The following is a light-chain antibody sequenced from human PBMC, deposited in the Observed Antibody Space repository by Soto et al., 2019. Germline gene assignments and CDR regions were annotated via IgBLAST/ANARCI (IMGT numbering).Light chain of an antibody. Sequence: DIQLTQSPSFLSASVGDRVTITCRASQGISSYLAWYQQKPGEAPRLLIYGASTLQAGVPSRFSGSGSGAEFTLTISFLQPEDFATYYCQQLNSYPLTFGGGTTVEIK. CDR2: GAS. J-gene: IGKJ4*01. CDR1: QGISSY. V-gene: IGKV1-9*01. CDR3: QQLNSYPLT.